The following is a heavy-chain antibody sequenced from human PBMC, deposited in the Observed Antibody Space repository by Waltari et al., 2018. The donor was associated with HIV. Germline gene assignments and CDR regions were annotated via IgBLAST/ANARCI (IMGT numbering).Heavy chain of an antibody. CDR2: INTGNDNT. CDR3: ARKGAAGFFYFDC. D-gene: IGHD2-15*01. Sequence: QVQLVQSGAEVKKPGASVKVSCKASGYTFTSYAIHWVRQAPGQRLEWMRWINTGNDNTEYSQKFQGRVTIARETSASTAYMELSSLTSEDTAIYYCARKGAAGFFYFDCWGQGTLVTVSS. CDR1: GYTFTSYA. V-gene: IGHV1-3*04. J-gene: IGHJ4*02.